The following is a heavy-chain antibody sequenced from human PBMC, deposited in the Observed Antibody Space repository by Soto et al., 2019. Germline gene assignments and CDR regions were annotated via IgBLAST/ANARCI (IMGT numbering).Heavy chain of an antibody. J-gene: IGHJ4*02. D-gene: IGHD3-22*01. CDR1: GGTFSSYA. Sequence: QVQLVQSGAEVQKPGSSVKVSCKASGGTFSSYAISWVRQAPGQGLEWMGGIIPIFGTANYAQKFQGRVTITADESTSTAYMELSSLRSEDTAVYYCATQYIYDSSGYYFSYFDYWGQGTLVTVSS. CDR3: ATQYIYDSSGYYFSYFDY. CDR2: IIPIFGTA. V-gene: IGHV1-69*01.